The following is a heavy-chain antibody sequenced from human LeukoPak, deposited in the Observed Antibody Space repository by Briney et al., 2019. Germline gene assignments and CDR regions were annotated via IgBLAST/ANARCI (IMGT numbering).Heavy chain of an antibody. D-gene: IGHD3-10*02. J-gene: IGHJ6*04. CDR2: ISSRSSSI. V-gene: IGHV3-21*01. CDR3: AELGITMIGGV. Sequence: GGSLRLSCAASDFTFSRYTMNWVRQAPGKGLEWVSSISSRSSSIDYADSVKGRFTISRDNAKNSLYLQMNSLRAEDTAVYYCAELGITMIGGVWGKGTTVTISS. CDR1: DFTFSRYT.